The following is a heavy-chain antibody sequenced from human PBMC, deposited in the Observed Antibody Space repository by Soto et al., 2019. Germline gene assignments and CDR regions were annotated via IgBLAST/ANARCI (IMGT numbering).Heavy chain of an antibody. V-gene: IGHV4-4*02. D-gene: IGHD2-8*01. J-gene: IGHJ5*02. CDR2: IYHSGST. CDR1: GGSISSSNW. CDR3: ARVSSTNGVCCVNRFDP. Sequence: SETLSLTCAVSGGSISSSNWWSWVRQPPGKGLEWIGEIYHSGSTNYNPSLKSRVTISVDKSKNQFSLKLSSVTAADTAVYYCARVSSTNGVCCVNRFDPWGQGTLVTSPQ.